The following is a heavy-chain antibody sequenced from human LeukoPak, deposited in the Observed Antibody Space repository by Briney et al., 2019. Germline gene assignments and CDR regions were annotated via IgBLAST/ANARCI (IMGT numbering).Heavy chain of an antibody. CDR1: GFTFSNYN. CDR3: ARSSSRYCSGGSCYSGVLGYFDY. Sequence: GGSLRLSCAASGFTFSNYNMNWVRQAPGKGLEWVSYISSSRRTISYADSVKGRFTISRDNAKNSLYLQMNSLRAEDTAVYYCARSSSRYCSGGSCYSGVLGYFDYWGQGTLVTVSS. CDR2: ISSSRRTI. D-gene: IGHD2-15*01. V-gene: IGHV3-48*01. J-gene: IGHJ4*02.